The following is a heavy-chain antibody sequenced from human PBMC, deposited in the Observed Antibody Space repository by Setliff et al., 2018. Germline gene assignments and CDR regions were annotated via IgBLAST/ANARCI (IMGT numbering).Heavy chain of an antibody. J-gene: IGHJ6*03. Sequence: ASVKVSCKASGYTFTTYAMGWMRQAPGQGLGWMGWINTNTGNPSYAQGFTGRFVFSLDASVSTAYLQINSLEAEGSAVYYCGRASRFGTIVYRGDYYMDVWGKGTTVTVSS. CDR3: GRASRFGTIVYRGDYYMDV. D-gene: IGHD3-10*01. V-gene: IGHV7-4-1*02. CDR1: GYTFTTYA. CDR2: INTNTGNP.